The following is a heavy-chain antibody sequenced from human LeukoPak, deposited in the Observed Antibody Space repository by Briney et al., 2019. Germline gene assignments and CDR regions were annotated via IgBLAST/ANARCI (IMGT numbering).Heavy chain of an antibody. Sequence: ASVKVSCKASGYTFTSYGISWLRQAPGQGLEWMGWISAYNGNTNYAQKLQGRVTMTTDTSTSTAYMELRSLRSDDTAVYYCARDGDITIFGVVISYFDYWGQGTLVTVSS. J-gene: IGHJ4*02. CDR2: ISAYNGNT. V-gene: IGHV1-18*01. CDR1: GYTFTSYG. D-gene: IGHD3-3*01. CDR3: ARDGDITIFGVVISYFDY.